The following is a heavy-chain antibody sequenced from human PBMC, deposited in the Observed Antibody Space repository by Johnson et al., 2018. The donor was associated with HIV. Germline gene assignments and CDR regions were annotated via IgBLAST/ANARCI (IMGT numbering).Heavy chain of an antibody. V-gene: IGHV3-30*03. CDR2: ISYDGSNK. Sequence: QVVESGGGLVQSGGSLRLSCGVSGFAVSSNYMSWVRQAPGKGLEWVAVISYDGSNKYYADSVKGRFTISRDNSKNTLYLQMNSLRAEDTAVYYCARACRDGYTCDAFDIWGQGTMVTVSS. CDR1: GFAVSSNY. CDR3: ARACRDGYTCDAFDI. J-gene: IGHJ3*02. D-gene: IGHD5-24*01.